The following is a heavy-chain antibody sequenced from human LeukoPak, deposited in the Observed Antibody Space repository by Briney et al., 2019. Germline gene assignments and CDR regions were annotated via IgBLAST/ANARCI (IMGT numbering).Heavy chain of an antibody. Sequence: SVKVSCKASGGTFSSYAISWVRQARGQGLEWMGVIIPIFGTTNYPQKFQGRVTITTDASTSTSYMELSSLRSEDTAVYYCARDGPYTSSSRVVGPRASGGGGFDYWGQGTLITVSS. J-gene: IGHJ4*02. V-gene: IGHV1-69*05. CDR2: IIPIFGTT. D-gene: IGHD6-6*01. CDR3: ARDGPYTSSSRVVGPRASGGGGFDY. CDR1: GGTFSSYA.